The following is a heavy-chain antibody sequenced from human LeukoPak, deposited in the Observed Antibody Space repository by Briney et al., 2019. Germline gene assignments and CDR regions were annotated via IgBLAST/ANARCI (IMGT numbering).Heavy chain of an antibody. CDR2: IIAYNGNT. CDR1: GYTFTSYG. V-gene: IGHV1-18*01. J-gene: IGHJ6*02. Sequence: ASVNVSCKASGYTFTSYGISWVRQAPGHGLEWMGWIIAYNGNTNYAQKLQGRVTMTTDTSTSTAYMELRSLRSDDTAVYYCARGTLRITMFGVVIIYGMDVWGQGTTVTVSS. D-gene: IGHD3-3*01. CDR3: ARGTLRITMFGVVIIYGMDV.